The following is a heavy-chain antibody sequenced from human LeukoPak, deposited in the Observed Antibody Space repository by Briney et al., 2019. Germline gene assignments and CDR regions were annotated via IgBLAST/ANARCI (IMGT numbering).Heavy chain of an antibody. D-gene: IGHD4-23*01. Sequence: PTGGSLRLSCAASGFTFSSYWMNWVLQAPGKGLVWVSRIASDGSSTTYADSVKGRFSISRDNAKNTLYLQMNSLRVEDTAVYYCARGRPHGNDYWGQGTLVTVSS. CDR1: GFTFSSYW. CDR2: IASDGSST. J-gene: IGHJ4*02. CDR3: ARGRPHGNDY. V-gene: IGHV3-74*01.